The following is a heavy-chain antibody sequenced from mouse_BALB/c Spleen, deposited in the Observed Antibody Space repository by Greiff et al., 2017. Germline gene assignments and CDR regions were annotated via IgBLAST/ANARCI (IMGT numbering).Heavy chain of an antibody. D-gene: IGHD2-14*01. J-gene: IGHJ2*01. CDR2: IWTGGGT. Sequence: VQLQQSGPGLVAPSQSLSITCTVSGFSLTSYDISWIRQPPGKGLEWLGVIWTGGGTNYNSAFMSRLSISKDNSKSQVFLKMNSLQTDDTAIYYCVRGRYGAYYFDYWGQGTTLTVSS. V-gene: IGHV2-9-2*01. CDR1: GFSLTSYD. CDR3: VRGRYGAYYFDY.